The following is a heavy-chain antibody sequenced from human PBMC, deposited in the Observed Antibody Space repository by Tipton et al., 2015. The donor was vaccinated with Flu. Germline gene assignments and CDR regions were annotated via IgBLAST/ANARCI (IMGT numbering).Heavy chain of an antibody. Sequence: TLSLTCSVSGGSIGSPYCWGWVRQPPGKGLEWIGNICHSGNTYYNPSLKSRVTMSVETSKNQFSMKLSSVTAADTAVYYCARSTYYYGSGSSDYWGQGTLVTVSS. J-gene: IGHJ4*02. V-gene: IGHV4-38-2*01. CDR2: ICHSGNT. CDR3: ARSTYYYGSGSSDY. CDR1: GGSIGSPYC. D-gene: IGHD3-10*01.